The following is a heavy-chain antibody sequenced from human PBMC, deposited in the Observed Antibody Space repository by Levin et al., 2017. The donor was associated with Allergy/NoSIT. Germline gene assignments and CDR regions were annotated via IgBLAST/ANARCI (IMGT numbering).Heavy chain of an antibody. CDR3: ARGYGSGSYYNY. D-gene: IGHD3-10*01. CDR1: GGSFSGYY. V-gene: IGHV4-34*01. Sequence: ESLKISCAVYGGSFSGYYWSWIRQPPGKGLEWIGEINRGGDTNYNPSLKSRVTISVDTSKNQFSLKLSSVTAADTAVYYCARGYGSGSYYNYWGQGTLVTVSS. CDR2: INRGGDT. J-gene: IGHJ4*02.